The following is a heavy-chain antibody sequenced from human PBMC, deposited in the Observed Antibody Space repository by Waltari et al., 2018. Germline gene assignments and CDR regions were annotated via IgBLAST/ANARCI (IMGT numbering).Heavy chain of an antibody. V-gene: IGHV3-7*01. CDR3: ARDGRPFDY. CDR2: IKQDGSDK. D-gene: IGHD1-1*01. J-gene: IGHJ4*02. CDR1: GFTFSNYW. Sequence: EVQLVESGGGLVQPGGSLRLSCAASGFTFSNYWMSWVRQAPGKGLEWVANIKQDGSDKYYVDSVKGRFTISKDNAKNSLYLQMNNLRVEDTAVYYCARDGRPFDYWGQGTLVTVSS.